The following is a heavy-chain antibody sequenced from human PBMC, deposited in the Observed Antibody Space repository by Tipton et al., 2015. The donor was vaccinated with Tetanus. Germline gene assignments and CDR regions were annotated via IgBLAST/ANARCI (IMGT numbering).Heavy chain of an antibody. D-gene: IGHD3-16*01. J-gene: IGHJ3*02. Sequence: QLVQSGAEVKKPGESLKISCQGSGYNFATYWIGWVRQMPGKGLEWMGNIYPGDSDTRDDPYVLGQVTMSADKSISTAYLQWSSLKALDTAMYYCARLGLATRPGHAFDIWGRGTMVTVFS. V-gene: IGHV5-51*01. CDR2: IYPGDSDT. CDR1: GYNFATYW. CDR3: ARLGLATRPGHAFDI.